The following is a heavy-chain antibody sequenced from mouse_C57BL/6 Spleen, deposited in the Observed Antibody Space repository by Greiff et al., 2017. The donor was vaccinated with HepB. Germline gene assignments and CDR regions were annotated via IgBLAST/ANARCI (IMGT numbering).Heavy chain of an antibody. J-gene: IGHJ1*03. CDR1: GYTFTSYW. CDR2: IYPSDSET. Sequence: VQLQQPGAELVRPGSSVKLSCKASGYTFTSYWMDWVKQRPGQGLEWIGNIYPSDSETHYNQKFKDKATLTVDKSSSTAYMQLSSLTSEDSAVYYCARRAVAYWYFDVWGTGTTVTVSS. V-gene: IGHV1-61*01. CDR3: ARRAVAYWYFDV. D-gene: IGHD1-1*01.